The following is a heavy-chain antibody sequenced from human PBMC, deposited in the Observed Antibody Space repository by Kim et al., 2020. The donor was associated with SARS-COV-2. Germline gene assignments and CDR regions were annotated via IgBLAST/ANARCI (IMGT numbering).Heavy chain of an antibody. Sequence: SETLSLTCAVYGGSFSGYYWSWIRQPPGKGLEWIGEINHSGSTNYNPSLKSRVTISVDTSKNQFSLKLSSVTAADTAVYYCARASVGATRNWFDPWGQGTLVTVSS. J-gene: IGHJ5*02. CDR1: GGSFSGYY. CDR3: ARASVGATRNWFDP. V-gene: IGHV4-34*01. D-gene: IGHD3-16*01. CDR2: INHSGST.